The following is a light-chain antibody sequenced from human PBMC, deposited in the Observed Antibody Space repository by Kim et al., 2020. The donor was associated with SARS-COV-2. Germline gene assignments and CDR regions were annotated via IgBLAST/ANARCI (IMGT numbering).Light chain of an antibody. CDR2: RDT. CDR3: HVWDSDTAV. J-gene: IGLJ2*01. Sequence: VSPGQTATITCSGDTLGDRYVCWYQQKSGQAPGLVIYRDTQRPSGIPERFSGSNSGKTATLTISGTQAMDEADYYCHVWDSDTAVFGGGTQLTVL. V-gene: IGLV3-1*01. CDR1: TLGDRY.